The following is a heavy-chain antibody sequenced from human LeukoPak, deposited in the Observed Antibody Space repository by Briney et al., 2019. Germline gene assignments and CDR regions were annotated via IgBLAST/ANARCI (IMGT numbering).Heavy chain of an antibody. CDR1: GGSISIYY. V-gene: IGHV4-59*01. CDR3: ARDLRSPIAAASDYYYYYYGMDV. J-gene: IGHJ6*02. Sequence: SETLSLTCTVSGGSISIYYCSWIRQPPGKGLEWIGYIYYSGSTNYNPSLKSRVTISVDASKNQFSLKLSSVTAADTAVYYCARDLRSPIAAASDYYYYYYGMDVWGQGTTVTVSS. D-gene: IGHD6-13*01. CDR2: IYYSGST.